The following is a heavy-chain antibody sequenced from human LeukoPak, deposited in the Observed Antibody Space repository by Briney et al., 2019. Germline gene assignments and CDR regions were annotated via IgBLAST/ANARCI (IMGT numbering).Heavy chain of an antibody. CDR1: GFDFESYT. V-gene: IGHV3-21*04. CDR3: AKGLFSAFDKYLDS. D-gene: IGHD5-12*01. Sequence: GGSLRLSCAASGFDFESYTMTWVRQAPGKGLEWVSLISATSSDINYAESVRGRFTITRDNAKNSLFLQMDSLRVEDTAIYYCAKGLFSAFDKYLDSWGQGTLVTVYS. CDR2: ISATSSDI. J-gene: IGHJ4*02.